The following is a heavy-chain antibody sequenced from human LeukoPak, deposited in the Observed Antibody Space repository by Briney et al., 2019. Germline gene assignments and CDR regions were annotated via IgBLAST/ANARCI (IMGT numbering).Heavy chain of an antibody. CDR2: ISGSGGST. V-gene: IGHV3-23*01. J-gene: IGHJ4*02. CDR3: AKDRGGRGYFDVY. Sequence: GGSLRLSCAASGFTFSSYAMSWVRQAPGKGLEGVSAISGSGGSTYYADSVKGRFTISRDNSKNTLYLQMNSLRAEDTAVYYCAKDRGGRGYFDVYWGQGTLVTVSS. D-gene: IGHD3-9*01. CDR1: GFTFSSYA.